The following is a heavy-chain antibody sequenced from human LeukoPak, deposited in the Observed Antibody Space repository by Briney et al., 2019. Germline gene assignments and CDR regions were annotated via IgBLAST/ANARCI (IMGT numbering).Heavy chain of an antibody. CDR2: ISSSGSTI. CDR3: ARDPFPLRTAYDYVWGPPPSDAFDI. Sequence: GGSLRLSCAASGFTFSDYYMSWIRQAPGKGLEWVSYISSSGSTIYYADSVKGRFTISRDNAKNSLYLQMNSLRAEDTAVYYCARDPFPLRTAYDYVWGPPPSDAFDIWGQGTMVTVSS. CDR1: GFTFSDYY. D-gene: IGHD3-16*01. J-gene: IGHJ3*02. V-gene: IGHV3-11*01.